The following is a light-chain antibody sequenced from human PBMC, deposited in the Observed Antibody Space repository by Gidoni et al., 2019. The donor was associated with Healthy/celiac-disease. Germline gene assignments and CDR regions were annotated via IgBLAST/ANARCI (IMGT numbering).Light chain of an antibody. CDR2: GAS. CDR3: HQYRNWPSLT. J-gene: IGKJ4*01. Sequence: EVVMTQSPAIVSVSPGDTATLSCRARQAINSNLAWYQQRPGQAPRLLIYGASTRATGIPARFSGSGSGTEFTLTIISLQFEDFAVYYCHQYRNWPSLTFGGGTKVDIK. CDR1: QAINSN. V-gene: IGKV3-15*01.